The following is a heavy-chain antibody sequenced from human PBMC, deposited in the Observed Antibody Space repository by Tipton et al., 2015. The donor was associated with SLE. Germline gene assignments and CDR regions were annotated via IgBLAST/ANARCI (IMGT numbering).Heavy chain of an antibody. CDR3: AKDQEDSSSLLDY. CDR1: GFTFGNYA. Sequence: SLRLSCAASGFTFGNYAMSWVRQAPGKGLEWVSRIKSDASNIGYADSVRGRFTISRDNSKNTLYLQMNRLRAEDTAVYYCAKDQEDSSSLLDYWGQGTLVTVSS. D-gene: IGHD6-13*01. J-gene: IGHJ4*02. CDR2: IKSDASNI. V-gene: IGHV3-23*01.